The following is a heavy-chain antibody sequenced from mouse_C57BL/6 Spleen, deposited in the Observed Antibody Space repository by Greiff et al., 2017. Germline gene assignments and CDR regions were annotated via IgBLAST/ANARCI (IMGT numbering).Heavy chain of an antibody. Sequence: EVKLLESGGDLVKPGGSLKLSCAASGFTFSSYGMSWVRQTPDKRLEWVATISSGGSYTYYPDSVKGRFTISRDNAKNTRYLQMSSLKSEDTAMYYCARQGSNYFDYWGQGTTLTVSS. CDR1: GFTFSSYG. D-gene: IGHD1-1*01. V-gene: IGHV5-6*01. CDR2: ISSGGSYT. J-gene: IGHJ2*01. CDR3: ARQGSNYFDY.